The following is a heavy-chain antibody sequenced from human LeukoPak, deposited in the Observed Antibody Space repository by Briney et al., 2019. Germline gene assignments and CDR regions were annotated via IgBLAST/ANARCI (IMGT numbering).Heavy chain of an antibody. D-gene: IGHD3-22*01. V-gene: IGHV5-51*01. CDR1: GYSFSSFW. CDR2: ISPSDSDT. J-gene: IGHJ4*02. CDR3: ARHEHYFESSGYSVY. Sequence: ESLKISCKGSGYSFSSFWIGWVRQMPGKGLEWMGIISPSDSDTRYSPTFRGQVIISADESVSTAYLQWSSLKASDTAMYYCARHEHYFESSGYSVYWGQGTLVTVSS.